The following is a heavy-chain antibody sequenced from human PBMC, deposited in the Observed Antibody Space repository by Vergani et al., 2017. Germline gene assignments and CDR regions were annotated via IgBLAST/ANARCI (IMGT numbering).Heavy chain of an antibody. Sequence: QVQLVQSGAEVKKPGASVKVSCKASGYTFTSYDINWVRQATGQGLEWMGWINAGNGNTKYSQKVQGRVTITRDTSASTAYMELSSLRSEDTAVYYCARDPYYYDSSGYYEGDYWGQGTLVTVSS. J-gene: IGHJ4*02. CDR1: GYTFTSYD. V-gene: IGHV1-3*01. CDR3: ARDPYYYDSSGYYEGDY. CDR2: INAGNGNT. D-gene: IGHD3-22*01.